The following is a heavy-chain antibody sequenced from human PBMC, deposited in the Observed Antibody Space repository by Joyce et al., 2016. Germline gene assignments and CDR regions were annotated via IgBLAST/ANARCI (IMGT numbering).Heavy chain of an antibody. D-gene: IGHD1-14*01. CDR1: GGDFSNYT. CDR2: IIPFLGAA. Sequence: QVLLVQSGAAVKRPGSSLRVSCKSSGGDFSNYTVNWVRQAPGQRLEWMGVIIPFLGAAKYAEDFQGRVTLTADQSTRTAYLELSSLTSADTAVYYCARGGTSSDHYFFYTLDVWGPGTTVIVSS. J-gene: IGHJ6*02. CDR3: ARGGTSSDHYFFYTLDV. V-gene: IGHV1-69*12.